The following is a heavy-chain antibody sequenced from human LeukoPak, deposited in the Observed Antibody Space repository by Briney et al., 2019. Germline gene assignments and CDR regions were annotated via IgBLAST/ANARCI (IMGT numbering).Heavy chain of an antibody. V-gene: IGHV3-53*01. J-gene: IGHJ4*02. CDR2: IYSGGST. CDR3: ARGSGWYKAVDY. Sequence: GGSLRLSCAASGFXVSSNYISWVRQAPGKGLEWVSVIYSGGSTYYADSVKGRFTISRDNSKKTLYLQMNSLRAEDTAVYYCARGSGWYKAVDYWGQGTLVTVSS. D-gene: IGHD6-19*01. CDR1: GFXVSSNY.